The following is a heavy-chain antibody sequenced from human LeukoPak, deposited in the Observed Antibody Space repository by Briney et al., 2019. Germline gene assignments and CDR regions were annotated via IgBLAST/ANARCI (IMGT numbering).Heavy chain of an antibody. CDR1: GGPMSSGTYY. V-gene: IGHV4-61*02. CDR2: IYTSGKT. CDR3: ARDTVGVFTVGGFDY. J-gene: IGHJ4*02. D-gene: IGHD4-23*01. Sequence: PSETLSLPCTVSGGPMSSGTYYWSWIRQPAGKGLEWIGRIYTSGKTNYNPSLKSRLTISVDTSSNQLSLMQSSVTTPAPAVYYCARDTVGVFTVGGFDYWGQGILVTVSS.